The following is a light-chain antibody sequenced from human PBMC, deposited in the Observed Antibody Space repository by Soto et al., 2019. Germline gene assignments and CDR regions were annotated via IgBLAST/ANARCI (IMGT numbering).Light chain of an antibody. Sequence: DIHMTQSPSSLSSSLLDIVTITCRASQGIADYLAWYQQKPGKAPKVLIYDVSTLESGVPSRFSGTGSETDFTLTISSLQPDDSATYYCQQYKTFWTFGQGTKVDIK. J-gene: IGKJ1*01. CDR3: QQYKTFWT. V-gene: IGKV1-16*01. CDR1: QGIADY. CDR2: DVS.